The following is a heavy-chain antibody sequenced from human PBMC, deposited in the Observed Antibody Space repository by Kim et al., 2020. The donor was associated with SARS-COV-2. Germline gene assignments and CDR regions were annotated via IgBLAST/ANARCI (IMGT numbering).Heavy chain of an antibody. J-gene: IGHJ3*02. Sequence: KCRVTMSVDTSKNQFSLKLSSVTAADTAVYYCASSLYSGYDKRFSGAFDIWGQGTMVTVSS. CDR3: ASSLYSGYDKRFSGAFDI. V-gene: IGHV4-4*06. D-gene: IGHD5-12*01.